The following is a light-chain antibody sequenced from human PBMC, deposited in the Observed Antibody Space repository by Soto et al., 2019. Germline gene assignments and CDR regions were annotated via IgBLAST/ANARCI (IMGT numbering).Light chain of an antibody. J-gene: IGKJ1*01. CDR2: WAY. CDR1: QSVLYSSNNKNC. V-gene: IGKV4-1*01. CDR3: QQYCVRPWT. Sequence: DIVMTQSPDSLAVSLGARATINCESSQSVLYSSNNKNCLAWYQQKPGQPPKLLIYWAYIRESGVPDRFSGGGSGTDFTLTISGLQAEDVAVYYCQQYCVRPWTFGQGTKVEIK.